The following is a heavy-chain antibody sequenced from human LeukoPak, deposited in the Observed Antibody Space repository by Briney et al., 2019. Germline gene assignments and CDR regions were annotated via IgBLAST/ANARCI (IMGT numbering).Heavy chain of an antibody. CDR3: AKWGDYDVLTGYYDPDY. D-gene: IGHD3-9*01. V-gene: IGHV3-23*01. CDR2: ITGSDFIT. J-gene: IGHJ4*02. CDR1: GFTFSNYA. Sequence: GGSLRLSCAASGFTFSNYAMSWVRQAPGKGLEWVSAITGSDFITYYVDSVKGRFTISRDNYKNTLYLQMNSLRAEDTAVYYCAKWGDYDVLTGYYDPDYWGQGTLVTVSS.